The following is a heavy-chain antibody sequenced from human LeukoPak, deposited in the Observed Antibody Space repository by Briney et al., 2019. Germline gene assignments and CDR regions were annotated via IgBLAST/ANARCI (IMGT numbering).Heavy chain of an antibody. CDR3: ARGSFAGGNFDY. Sequence: ASETLSLTCTVSGGSISSSSYYWGWIRQPPGKGLEWIGSIYYSGSTYYNPSLKSRVTISVDTSKNQFSLKLSSVTAADTAVYYCARGSFAGGNFDYWGQGTLVTVSS. V-gene: IGHV4-39*07. CDR2: IYYSGST. CDR1: GGSISSSSYY. D-gene: IGHD3-16*01. J-gene: IGHJ4*02.